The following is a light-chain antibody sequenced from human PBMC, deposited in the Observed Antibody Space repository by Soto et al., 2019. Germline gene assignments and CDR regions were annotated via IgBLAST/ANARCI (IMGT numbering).Light chain of an antibody. V-gene: IGLV4-69*01. Sequence: QLVVTQSPSASASLGASVNLTCTLSSGHSSYAIAWHQQQPEKGPRYLMKVNNDGSHSKGDGIPDRFSGSRSGAERYLSISSLQSEDEADYYCQTRGTDIPVVFGGGTKLTVL. CDR1: SGHSSYA. J-gene: IGLJ2*01. CDR3: QTRGTDIPVV. CDR2: VNNDGSH.